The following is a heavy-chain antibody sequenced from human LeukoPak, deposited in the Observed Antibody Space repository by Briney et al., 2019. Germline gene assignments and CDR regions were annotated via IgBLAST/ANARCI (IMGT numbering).Heavy chain of an antibody. CDR3: ARDSGATHYYYYYMDV. CDR2: INPNSGGT. D-gene: IGHD1-26*01. J-gene: IGHJ6*03. Sequence: ASVKVSCKASGYTFTGYYMHWVRQAPGQGLEWMGWINPNSGGTNYAQKFQGRVTVTRDTSISTAYMELSRLRSDDTAVYYCARDSGATHYYYYYMDVWGKGTTVTVSS. V-gene: IGHV1-2*02. CDR1: GYTFTGYY.